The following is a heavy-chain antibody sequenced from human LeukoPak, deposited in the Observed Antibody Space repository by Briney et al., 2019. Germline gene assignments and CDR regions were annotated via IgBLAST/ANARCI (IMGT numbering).Heavy chain of an antibody. V-gene: IGHV4-61*02. J-gene: IGHJ5*02. CDR3: ARDPLGWFDP. CDR2: IYTSGST. Sequence: SETLSLTCTVSGVSISSGSYYWSWIRQHAGKGLEWIGRIYTSGSTNYNPSLKSRVTISVDTSKNQFSLKLSSVTAADTAVYYCARDPLGWFDPWGQGTLVTVSS. CDR1: GVSISSGSYY.